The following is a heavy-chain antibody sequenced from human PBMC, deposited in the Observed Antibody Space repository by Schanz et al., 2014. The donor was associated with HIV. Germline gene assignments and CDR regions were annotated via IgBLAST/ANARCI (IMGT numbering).Heavy chain of an antibody. CDR3: VDFWIGYFRY. CDR1: GFIFSNYG. Sequence: VQLVGSGGGGVQPGRSLRLSCAVSGFIFSNYGMDWVRPAPGKGLEWVAVISHDGSATYYVDSVKGRFTISRDNSKNTLYLQMSSLRAEDTAVYFCVDFWIGYFRYWGRGTLVSVSS. V-gene: IGHV3-30*03. D-gene: IGHD3-3*01. CDR2: ISHDGSAT. J-gene: IGHJ4*02.